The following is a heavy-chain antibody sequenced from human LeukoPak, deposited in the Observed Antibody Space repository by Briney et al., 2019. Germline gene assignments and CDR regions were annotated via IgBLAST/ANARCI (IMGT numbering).Heavy chain of an antibody. Sequence: GGSLRLSCAASGFTFSTYAMSWTRQAPGKGLEWVSALSGSGDGTYHAESVKGRFTMSRDNSKNMLYLQMNSLRAEDTAVYYCAKGGPQLYYDSSGYYFLDYWGQGTLVTVSS. CDR3: AKGGPQLYYDSSGYYFLDY. J-gene: IGHJ4*02. D-gene: IGHD3-22*01. CDR1: GFTFSTYA. CDR2: LSGSGDGT. V-gene: IGHV3-23*01.